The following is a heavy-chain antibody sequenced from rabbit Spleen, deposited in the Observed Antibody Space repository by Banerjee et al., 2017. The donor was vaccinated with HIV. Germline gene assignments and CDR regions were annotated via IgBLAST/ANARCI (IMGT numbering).Heavy chain of an antibody. D-gene: IGHD8-1*01. CDR1: GVSFSSNHY. CDR3: ARDTGSSFSSYGMDL. Sequence: QSLEESGGGLVKPGASLTLTCTASGVSFSSNHYMCWVRQAPGKGLECIACIYADSSGSTYYASWAKGRFTCSKTSSTTVTLQMTSLTVADTATYFCARDTGSSFSSYGMDLWGQGTLVTVS. CDR2: IYADSSGST. J-gene: IGHJ6*01. V-gene: IGHV1S40*01.